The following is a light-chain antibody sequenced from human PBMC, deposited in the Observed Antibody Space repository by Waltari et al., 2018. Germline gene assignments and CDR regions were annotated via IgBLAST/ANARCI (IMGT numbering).Light chain of an antibody. J-gene: IGLJ3*02. CDR2: KNN. CDR3: AAWDDSVSTVL. CDR1: SSNIGSNT. V-gene: IGLV1-44*01. Sequence: QSVLTQSPSASGTPGQRVTISCSGSSSNIGSNTVNWYQKIPGKAPKLLFFKNNDRPSGVPDRFSGSKSGTSASLAISGLQSEDEGDYYCAAWDDSVSTVLYGGGTKLTVL.